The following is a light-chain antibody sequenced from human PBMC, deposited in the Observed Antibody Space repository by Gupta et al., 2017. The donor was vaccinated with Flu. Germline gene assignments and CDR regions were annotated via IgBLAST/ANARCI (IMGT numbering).Light chain of an antibody. CDR2: DVS. V-gene: IGLV2-11*01. CDR3: CSYAGSFYV. CDR1: SSDVGGYNY. Sequence: QSALTQPRSVSGSPGQSVTISCTGTSSDVGGYNYVSLYQKHPGTAPLLMIYDVSKRPSGVPDCFAASNSGTTASLXIXGLQAEXEDDYYCCSYAGSFYVFGTGTKVTVL. J-gene: IGLJ1*01.